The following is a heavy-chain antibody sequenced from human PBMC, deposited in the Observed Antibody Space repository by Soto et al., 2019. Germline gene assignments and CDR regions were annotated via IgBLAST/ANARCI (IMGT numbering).Heavy chain of an antibody. CDR3: ARAVRVRDAFDI. Sequence: VGSLRLSCAASGFTVNTNYMTWVRQAPGKGLEWVSVLYSGGSAYYADSVKGRFTISRDNSRNTLYLQMNSLRAEDTAVYYCARAVRVRDAFDIWGQGTMVTVSS. D-gene: IGHD1-1*01. J-gene: IGHJ3*02. CDR2: LYSGGSA. V-gene: IGHV3-53*05. CDR1: GFTVNTNY.